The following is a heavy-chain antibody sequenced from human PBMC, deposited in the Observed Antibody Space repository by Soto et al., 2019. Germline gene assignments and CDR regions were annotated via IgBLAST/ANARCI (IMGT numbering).Heavy chain of an antibody. V-gene: IGHV6-1*01. CDR1: GDSVSSNSAV. CDR3: ARGASSSWYVVGAFDI. D-gene: IGHD6-13*01. J-gene: IGHJ3*02. CDR2: TYYRSKWYN. Sequence: QTLLLTCSISGDSVSSNSAVWNWIRQSPSRGLEWLGRTYYRSKWYNDYAVPVKSRITINPDTSKNQFSLQLNSVTPEDTAVYYCARGASSSWYVVGAFDIWGQGTMVTVSS.